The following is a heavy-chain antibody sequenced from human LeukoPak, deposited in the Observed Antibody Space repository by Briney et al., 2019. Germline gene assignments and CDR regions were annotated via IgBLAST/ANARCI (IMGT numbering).Heavy chain of an antibody. CDR1: GFNLDDYT. CDR3: ARVAKYYYGSETYYFFEH. Sequence: GGSLRLSCAASGFNLDDYTMHWVRQAPGKGLEWVSLISWDGGTTYYADSVKGRFTISRDNAKNSLYLQMNSLRVEDTAVYYCARVAKYYYGSETYYFFEHWGQGTPVTASS. V-gene: IGHV3-43*01. D-gene: IGHD3-10*01. CDR2: ISWDGGTT. J-gene: IGHJ4*02.